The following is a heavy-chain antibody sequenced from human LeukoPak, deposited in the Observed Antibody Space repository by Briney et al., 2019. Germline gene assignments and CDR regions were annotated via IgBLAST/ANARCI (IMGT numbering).Heavy chain of an antibody. J-gene: IGHJ4*02. CDR1: GFTFSSYA. CDR3: ARERWTYYYGSESQEIFDY. V-gene: IGHV3-30*14. Sequence: PGRSLRLSCAASGFTFSSYAMHWVRQAPGKGLEWVAVISYDGSNKYYADSVKGRFTISRDNSKNTLYLQMNSLRAEDTAVYYCARERWTYYYGSESQEIFDYWGQGTLVTVSS. CDR2: ISYDGSNK. D-gene: IGHD3-10*01.